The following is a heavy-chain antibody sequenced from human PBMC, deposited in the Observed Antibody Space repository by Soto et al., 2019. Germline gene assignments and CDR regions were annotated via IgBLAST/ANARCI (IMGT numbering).Heavy chain of an antibody. CDR1: GFTFSSYG. V-gene: IGHV3-30*18. J-gene: IGHJ4*02. CDR3: AKDSSPKRATRLDY. Sequence: QVQLVESGGGVVQPGRSLRLSCAASGFTFSSYGMQWVRQAPGKGREWVAVISYDGKVTYYADSVKGRFTISRDNSMNTLYLQMDSLRAEDTAVYHCAKDSSPKRATRLDYWGQVTLVTVSS. D-gene: IGHD6-19*01. CDR2: ISYDGKVT.